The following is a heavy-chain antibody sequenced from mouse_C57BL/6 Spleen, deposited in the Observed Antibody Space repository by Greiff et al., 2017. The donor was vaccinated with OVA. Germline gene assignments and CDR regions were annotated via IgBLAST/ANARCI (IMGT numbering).Heavy chain of an antibody. CDR1: GFSLTSYG. CDR3: ARTLTGTGRAMDY. V-gene: IGHV2-2*01. J-gene: IGHJ4*01. D-gene: IGHD4-1*01. CDR2: IWSGGST. Sequence: QVQLQQSGPGLVQPSQSLSITCTVSGFSLTSYGVHWVRQSPGKGLEWLGVIWSGGSTDYNAAFISRLSISKDNSKSQVFFKMNSLQADATAIYYCARTLTGTGRAMDYWGQGTSVTVSS.